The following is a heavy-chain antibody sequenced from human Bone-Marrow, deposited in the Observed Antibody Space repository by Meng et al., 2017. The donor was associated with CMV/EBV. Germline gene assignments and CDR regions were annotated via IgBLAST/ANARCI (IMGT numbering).Heavy chain of an antibody. J-gene: IGHJ4*02. CDR1: GGSISRSNYY. CDR3: VTDRDH. CDR2: IYYTGST. V-gene: IGHV4-39*07. Sequence: SETLSLTCSVSGGSISRSNYYWTWIRQPPGKGLEWIASIYYTGSTYYSPSLKSRLTISVDTSENHFSLRLNSVTAADTAVYYCVTDRDHWGPGTLVTVSS.